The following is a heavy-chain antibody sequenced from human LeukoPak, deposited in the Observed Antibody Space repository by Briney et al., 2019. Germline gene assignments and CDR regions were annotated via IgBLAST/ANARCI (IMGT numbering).Heavy chain of an antibody. CDR2: INPNSGGT. CDR3: AREWIQLGLPRAGYYFDY. V-gene: IGHV1-2*02. Sequence: ASVKVSCKASGYTFTGYYMHWVRQAPGQGLEWMGWINPNSGGTNYAQKFQGRVTMTRDTSISTAYMELSRLRSDDTAVYYCAREWIQLGLPRAGYYFDYWGQGTLVTVSS. D-gene: IGHD5-18*01. J-gene: IGHJ4*02. CDR1: GYTFTGYY.